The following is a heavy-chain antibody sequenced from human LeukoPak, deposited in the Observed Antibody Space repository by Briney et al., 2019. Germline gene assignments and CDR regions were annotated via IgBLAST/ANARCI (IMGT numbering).Heavy chain of an antibody. J-gene: IGHJ4*02. D-gene: IGHD3-9*01. CDR1: GFTFSSYT. Sequence: GGSLRLSCAASGFTFSSYTMNWVRQAPGKGLEWVAVISYDGRYENYAESVRGRFTISRDNSRNTLYLQMNRLRDEDTAVYYCAREVTVTGPDRKFDYWGQGSQVTVTS. V-gene: IGHV3-30-3*01. CDR2: ISYDGRYE. CDR3: AREVTVTGPDRKFDY.